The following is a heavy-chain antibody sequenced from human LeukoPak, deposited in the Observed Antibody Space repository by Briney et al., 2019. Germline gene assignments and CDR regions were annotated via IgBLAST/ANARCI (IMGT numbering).Heavy chain of an antibody. CDR2: ISWNSGSI. D-gene: IGHD6-19*01. CDR3: TKDSVAVADTPTFDY. CDR1: GFTFDDYA. Sequence: PGGSLRLSCAASGFTFDDYAMHWGRQAPGKGLEWGSGISWNSGSIGYADSVKGRFTISRDNAKNSLYLQMNSLRAEDTALYYCTKDSVAVADTPTFDYWGQGTLVTVSS. J-gene: IGHJ4*02. V-gene: IGHV3-9*01.